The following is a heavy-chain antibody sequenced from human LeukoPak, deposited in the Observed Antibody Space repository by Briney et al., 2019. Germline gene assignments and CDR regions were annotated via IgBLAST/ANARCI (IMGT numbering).Heavy chain of an antibody. CDR3: ARDRSRYDILTGYSIYFDY. V-gene: IGHV1-2*02. J-gene: IGHJ4*02. CDR1: GYTFTGYY. CDR2: INPNSGGT. Sequence: ASVKVSCKASGYTFTGYYMHWVRQAPGQGLEWMGWINPNSGGTNYAQKFQGRVTMTRDTSISTAYMELSRLRSDDTAVYYCARDRSRYDILTGYSIYFDYWGQGTLVTVSS. D-gene: IGHD3-9*01.